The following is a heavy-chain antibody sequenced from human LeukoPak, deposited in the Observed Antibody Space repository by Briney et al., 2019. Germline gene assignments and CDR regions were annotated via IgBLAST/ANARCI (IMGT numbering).Heavy chain of an antibody. J-gene: IGHJ6*03. V-gene: IGHV3-48*03. Sequence: GSLRLSCAASGFTFSSYEMNWVRQAPGKGLEWVSYISSSGSTIYYADSVKGRFTISRDNAQNSLYLHMSSLRAEDTAVYYCARDPYSGGYGDDYYYYMDVWGKGTTVTISS. CDR1: GFTFSSYE. D-gene: IGHD1-26*01. CDR3: ARDPYSGGYGDDYYYYMDV. CDR2: ISSSGSTI.